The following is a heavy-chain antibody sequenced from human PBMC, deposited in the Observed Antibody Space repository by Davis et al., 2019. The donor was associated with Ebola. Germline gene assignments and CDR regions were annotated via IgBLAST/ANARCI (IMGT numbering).Heavy chain of an antibody. CDR2: ISAYNGNT. J-gene: IGHJ3*02. CDR1: GYTFTSYG. CDR3: ARGIRVIAAPGTPYLAEWDAFDI. V-gene: IGHV1-18*01. Sequence: ASVKVSCKASGYTFTSYGISWVRQAPGQGLEWMGWISAYNGNTNYAQKFQGRVTMTRNTSISTAYMELSSLRSEDTAVYYCARGIRVIAAPGTPYLAEWDAFDIWGQGTMVTVSS. D-gene: IGHD6-13*01.